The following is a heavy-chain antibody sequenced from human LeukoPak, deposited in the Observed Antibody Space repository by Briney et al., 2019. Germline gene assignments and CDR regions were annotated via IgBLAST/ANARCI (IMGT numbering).Heavy chain of an antibody. V-gene: IGHV4-30-2*01. CDR3: ARNSLAYCGGDCYRGWFDP. Sequence: SQTLSLTCTVSGGSISSGGYSWSWIRQPPGKGLEWIGYIYHSGSTYYNPSLKSRVTISVDRSKNQFSLKLSSVTAADTAVYYCARNSLAYCGGDCYRGWFDPWGQGTLVTVSS. D-gene: IGHD2-21*02. CDR2: IYHSGST. J-gene: IGHJ5*02. CDR1: GGSISSGGYS.